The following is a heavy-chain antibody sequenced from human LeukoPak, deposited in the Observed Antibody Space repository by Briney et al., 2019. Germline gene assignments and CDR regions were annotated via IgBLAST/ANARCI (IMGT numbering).Heavy chain of an antibody. Sequence: SETLSLTCTVSGGSISSYYWSWIRQPPGKGLEWIGYIYYSGSTNYNPSLKSRVTISVDTSKNQFSLKLSSVTAADTAVYYCARDEYGDYYYYMDVWGKGTTVTVSS. D-gene: IGHD6-6*01. V-gene: IGHV4-59*12. CDR3: ARDEYGDYYYYMDV. J-gene: IGHJ6*03. CDR1: GGSISSYY. CDR2: IYYSGST.